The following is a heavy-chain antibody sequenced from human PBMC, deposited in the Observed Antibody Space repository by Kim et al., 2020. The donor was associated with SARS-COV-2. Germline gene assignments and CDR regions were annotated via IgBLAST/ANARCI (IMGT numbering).Heavy chain of an antibody. CDR1: GYTFTDFA. CDR2: INIDSGDT. CDR3: VRYGGSGYGLVLTSYYY. V-gene: IGHV1-3*04. Sequence: ASVKVSCKASGYTFTDFALHWMRQAPGQRPEWMGWINIDSGDTTYSQKFQDRVTITRDTSATTAYMELSRLRPEDTAVYFCVRYGGSGYGLVLTSYYY. J-gene: IGHJ6*01. D-gene: IGHD5-12*01.